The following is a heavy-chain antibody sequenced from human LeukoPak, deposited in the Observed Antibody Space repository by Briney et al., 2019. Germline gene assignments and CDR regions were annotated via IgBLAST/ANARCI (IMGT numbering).Heavy chain of an antibody. V-gene: IGHV4-59*01. CDR3: ARPRGVVDALDI. CDR2: IYYSGST. CDR1: GGSISSYY. Sequence: SETLSLTCTVSGGSISSYYWSWIRQPPGKGLEWIGYIYYSGSTNYNPSLKGRVTISVDTSKNQFSLKLSSVTAADTAVYYCARPRGVVDALDIWGQGTMVTVSS. J-gene: IGHJ3*02. D-gene: IGHD3-3*01.